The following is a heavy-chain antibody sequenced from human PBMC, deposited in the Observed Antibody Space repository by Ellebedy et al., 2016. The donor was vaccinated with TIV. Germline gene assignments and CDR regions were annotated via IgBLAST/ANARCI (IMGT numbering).Heavy chain of an antibody. Sequence: PGGSLRLSCEASELIFSKYAMSWVRQTPGKGLEWVSAITGGATQYADSVKGRFTISRDNSKDTLYLQMSSLRAEDTAVYYCATLSIAVTGQGWGRHFDYWGQGTLVTVSS. CDR1: ELIFSKYA. V-gene: IGHV3-23*01. CDR3: ATLSIAVTGQGWGRHFDY. J-gene: IGHJ4*02. CDR2: ITGGAT. D-gene: IGHD6-19*01.